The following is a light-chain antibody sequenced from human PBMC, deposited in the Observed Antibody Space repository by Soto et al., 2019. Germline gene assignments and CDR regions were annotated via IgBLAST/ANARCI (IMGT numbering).Light chain of an antibody. CDR3: GTWDSSLSAVV. J-gene: IGLJ2*01. Sequence: QSVLTQPPSVSAAPGQTVTISCSGSSSNIGNNYVSWYQQLPGTAPKIIIYENNKRPSGNPDRFSGSKSGTSATLGITGLQTGDEADYYCGTWDSSLSAVVFGGGTKVTVL. CDR1: SSNIGNNY. CDR2: ENN. V-gene: IGLV1-51*01.